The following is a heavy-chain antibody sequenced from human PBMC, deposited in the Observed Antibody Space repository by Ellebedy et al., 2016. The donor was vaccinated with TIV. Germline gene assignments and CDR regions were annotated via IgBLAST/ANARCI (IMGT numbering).Heavy chain of an antibody. Sequence: AASVQVSCKASRYTFSSYEITWVRHAPGQGLEGMGWINPYNGNTNFAQKFQGSVTMATDTSTSTAYMEVRSLRSDDTSVYYCARTWPDYYYGLDVWGQGTTVTVSS. CDR2: INPYNGNT. D-gene: IGHD5-24*01. CDR3: ARTWPDYYYGLDV. V-gene: IGHV1-18*01. CDR1: RYTFSSYE. J-gene: IGHJ6*02.